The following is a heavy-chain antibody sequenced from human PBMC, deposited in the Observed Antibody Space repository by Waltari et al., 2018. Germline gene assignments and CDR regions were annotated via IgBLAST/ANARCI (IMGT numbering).Heavy chain of an antibody. D-gene: IGHD1-26*01. CDR3: AKGKRVGATRGALYYYYYMDV. V-gene: IGHV3-9*01. CDR1: GFTFDDYA. CDR2: ISWNSGSI. J-gene: IGHJ6*03. Sequence: EVQLVESGGGLVQPGRSLRLSCAASGFTFDDYAMHWVRQAPGKGLEWVSGISWNSGSIGYADSVKGRFTISRDNAKNSLYLQMNSLRAEDTAVYYCAKGKRVGATRGALYYYYYMDVWGKGTTVTVSS.